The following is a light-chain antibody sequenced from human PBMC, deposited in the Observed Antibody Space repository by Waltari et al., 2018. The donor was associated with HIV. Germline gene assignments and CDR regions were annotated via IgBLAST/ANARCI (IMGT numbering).Light chain of an antibody. CDR2: DVS. V-gene: IGLV2-14*03. CDR3: SSDTTSSTPVV. Sequence: QSALTQPASVSGSPGQSITISCPGTSRAVGGYNYVSWYQQHPGKAPKLMMYDVSNRPSAGWQRFSGCKTGSTASLTISGRKAEDEAEYYFSSDTTSSTPVVVGTGTKVTVL. J-gene: IGLJ1*01. CDR1: SRAVGGYNY.